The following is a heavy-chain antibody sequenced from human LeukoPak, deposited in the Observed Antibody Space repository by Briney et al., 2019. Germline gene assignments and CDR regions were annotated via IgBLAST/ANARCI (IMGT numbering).Heavy chain of an antibody. CDR1: GITLSNYS. CDR3: AKRGVVIRVILVGFHKQAYYFDS. V-gene: IGHV3-23*01. D-gene: IGHD3-22*01. J-gene: IGHJ4*02. CDR2: ISDSGGST. Sequence: GGSLRLSCAVSGITLSNYSMSWVRQAPGKGLEWVAGISDSGGSTNYADSVKGRFTISRDNPKNTLYLQMNSLRAEDTAVYFCAKRGVVIRVILVGFHKQAYYFDSWGQGALVTVSS.